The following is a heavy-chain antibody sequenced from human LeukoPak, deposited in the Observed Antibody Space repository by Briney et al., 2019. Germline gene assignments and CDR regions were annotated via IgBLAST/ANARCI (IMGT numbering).Heavy chain of an antibody. CDR2: INTNTGNP. CDR3: ASEKWDYYDSSGYYPFDY. CDR1: GYTFTSYA. J-gene: IGHJ4*02. D-gene: IGHD3-22*01. V-gene: IGHV7-4-1*02. Sequence: GASVEVSCKASGYTFTSYAMNWVRQAPGQGLEWMGWINTNTGNPTYAQGFTGRFVFSLDTSVSTAYLQISSLKAEDTAVYYCASEKWDYYDSSGYYPFDYWGQGTLVTVSS.